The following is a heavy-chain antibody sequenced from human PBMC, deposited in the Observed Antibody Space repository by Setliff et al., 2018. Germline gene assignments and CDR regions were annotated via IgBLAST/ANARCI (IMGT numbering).Heavy chain of an antibody. CDR1: GGSISTYY. CDR2: VFVSGST. D-gene: IGHD6-19*01. CDR3: ARDTSSDWAAWFDP. Sequence: MPSETLSLTCTVSGGSISTYYWSWIRRPAGKGLEWIGRVFVSGSTNYNPSLKSRVTMSVDTSKNQFSLKLTSVTAADTAMYYCARDTSSDWAAWFDPWSQGILVTVSS. V-gene: IGHV4-4*07. J-gene: IGHJ5*02.